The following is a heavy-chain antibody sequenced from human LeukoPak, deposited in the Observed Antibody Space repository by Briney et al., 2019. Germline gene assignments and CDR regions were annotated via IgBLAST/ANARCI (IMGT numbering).Heavy chain of an antibody. D-gene: IGHD2-21*02. CDR1: GYTFTDYF. J-gene: IGHJ5*01. V-gene: IGHV1-2*02. CDR3: ARMALDGGDSIGFDS. CDR2: INPNIGDA. Sequence: GASVKVSCEASGYTFTDYFIHWVRQAPGQGLEWMGWINPNIGDASYAQKFQDRVTMTRDRSINTAYVELSRLTSDDTAVYYCARMALDGGDSIGFDSWGQGTLVTVSS.